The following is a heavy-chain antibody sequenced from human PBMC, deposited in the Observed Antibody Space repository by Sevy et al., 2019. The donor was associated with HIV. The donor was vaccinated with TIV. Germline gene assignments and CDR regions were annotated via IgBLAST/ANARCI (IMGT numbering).Heavy chain of an antibody. D-gene: IGHD3-22*01. CDR3: VSHYDTSGYYFDY. CDR1: AGSLTNEAYY. J-gene: IGHJ4*02. Sequence: SETLSLTCSVSAGSLTNEAYYWSWIRQHPGKGLEWIGYIYHSGTTYYNPSLKSRVTMSIDTSKEYFSLNLSSVTAADTAVYYCVSHYDTSGYYFDYWGQGTLVTVSS. V-gene: IGHV4-31*03. CDR2: IYHSGTT.